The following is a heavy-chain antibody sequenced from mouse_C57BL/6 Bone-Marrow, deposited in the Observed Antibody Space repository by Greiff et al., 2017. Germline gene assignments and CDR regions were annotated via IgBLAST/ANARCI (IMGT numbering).Heavy chain of an antibody. J-gene: IGHJ1*03. CDR2: IDPENGDT. V-gene: IGHV14-4*01. CDR3: TTYYSNYWYFDV. D-gene: IGHD2-5*01. CDR1: GFTIKDDY. Sequence: VQLQQSGAELVRPGASVKLSCTASGFTIKDDYMHWVQQRPEQGLEWIGWIDPENGDTDYASKFQGKATITADTSSNTGYLQLSSLTSEDTAVYYGTTYYSNYWYFDVWGTGTTVTVSA.